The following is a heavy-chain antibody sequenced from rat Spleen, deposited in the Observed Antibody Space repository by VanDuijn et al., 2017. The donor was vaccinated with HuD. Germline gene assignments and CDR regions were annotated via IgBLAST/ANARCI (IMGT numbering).Heavy chain of an antibody. CDR2: INYDGSSF. CDR3: TTVIY. Sequence: EVQLVESGGGSLQPGRSMKLSCAASGFTFSKYDMAWVRQAPTKGLGWVASINYDGSSFYCRDSVKGRFTISRDNARSTLYLQMDSLRSEDTATYYCTTVIYWGQGTLVTVSS. V-gene: IGHV5-20*01. CDR1: GFTFSKYD. D-gene: IGHD1-12*01. J-gene: IGHJ3*01.